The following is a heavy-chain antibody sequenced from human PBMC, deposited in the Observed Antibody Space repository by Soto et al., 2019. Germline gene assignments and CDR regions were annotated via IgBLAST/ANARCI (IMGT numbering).Heavy chain of an antibody. Sequence: QVQLVQSGAEVKRPGSSVKVSCKASGDTFNFYSINWVRQAPGLGLEWMGRVNPILSMSNYAQRFQGRVTMTADKXTSTAYMELSCLRSEDTAIYYCATSYGSGYRAFDFWGQGALVTVSS. CDR3: ATSYGSGYRAFDF. J-gene: IGHJ4*02. D-gene: IGHD3-10*01. CDR1: GDTFNFYS. CDR2: VNPILSMS. V-gene: IGHV1-69*04.